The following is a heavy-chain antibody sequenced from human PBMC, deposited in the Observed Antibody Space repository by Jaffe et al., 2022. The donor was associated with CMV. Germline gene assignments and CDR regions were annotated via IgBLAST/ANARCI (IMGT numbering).Heavy chain of an antibody. CDR1: GGSISSYY. D-gene: IGHD2-2*01. V-gene: IGHV4-59*01. Sequence: QVQLQESGPGLVKPSETLSLTCTVSGGSISSYYWSWIRQPPGKGLEWIGYIYYSGSTNYNPSLKSRVTISVDTSKNQFSLKLSSVTAADTAVYYCARGGSYALPQDYWGQGTLVTVSS. CDR3: ARGGSYALPQDY. CDR2: IYYSGST. J-gene: IGHJ4*02.